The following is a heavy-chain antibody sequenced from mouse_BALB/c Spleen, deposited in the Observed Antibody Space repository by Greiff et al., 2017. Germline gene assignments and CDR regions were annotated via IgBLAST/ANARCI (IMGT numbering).Heavy chain of an antibody. CDR2: IYPGDGDT. CDR3: ASYDGRKFAY. J-gene: IGHJ3*01. Sequence: VQLQQSGAELARPGASVKLSCKASGYTFTSYWMQWVKQRPGQGLEWIGAIYPGDGDTRYTQKFKGKATLTADKSSSTAYMQLSSLASEDSAVYYCASYDGRKFAYWGQGTLVTVSA. CDR1: GYTFTSYW. D-gene: IGHD2-14*01. V-gene: IGHV1-87*01.